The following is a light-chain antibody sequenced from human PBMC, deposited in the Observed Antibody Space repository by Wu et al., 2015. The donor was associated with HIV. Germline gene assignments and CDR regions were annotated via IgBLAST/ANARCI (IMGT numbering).Light chain of an antibody. Sequence: MQLTQSPSSLSASTGDKVTITCRASQNIGNYLGWYQQKPGRAPKLLIYGASTLESGVPSRFTGSGSGTHFSLTITCLQSEDFATYYCQQYDTFPFTFGGGTKVDVK. CDR3: QQYDTFPFT. CDR1: QNIGNY. CDR2: GAS. J-gene: IGKJ4*01. V-gene: IGKV1-8*01.